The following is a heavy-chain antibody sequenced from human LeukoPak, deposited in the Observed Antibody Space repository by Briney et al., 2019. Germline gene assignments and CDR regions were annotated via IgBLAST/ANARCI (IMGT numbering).Heavy chain of an antibody. Sequence: GGSLRLSCAASGFTFSSYAMNWVRQVPGKGLEWVPVIAEDGGNKYYADSVKGRFTISRDNSKNTLYRQMNSLRAKDTAVYYFAKGGITRRGVVIQYSFDYWGQGTLATVSS. J-gene: IGHJ4*02. CDR1: GFTFSSYA. CDR3: AKGGITRRGVVIQYSFDY. V-gene: IGHV3-30*04. D-gene: IGHD3-22*01. CDR2: IAEDGGNK.